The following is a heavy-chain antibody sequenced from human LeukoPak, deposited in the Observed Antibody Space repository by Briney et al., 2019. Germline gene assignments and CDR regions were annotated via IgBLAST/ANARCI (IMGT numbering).Heavy chain of an antibody. CDR3: AREKYYYGSGFDL. CDR1: GFTFSSYS. CDR2: IYTGDST. Sequence: GGSLRLSCAASGFTFSSYSMNWVRRAPGKGLEWVSVIYTGDSTYYSDSVQGRFIVSRDISKNTVYLQMNSLGAEDTAVYYCAREKYYYGSGFDLWGRGTLVTVSS. V-gene: IGHV3-53*01. D-gene: IGHD3-10*01. J-gene: IGHJ2*01.